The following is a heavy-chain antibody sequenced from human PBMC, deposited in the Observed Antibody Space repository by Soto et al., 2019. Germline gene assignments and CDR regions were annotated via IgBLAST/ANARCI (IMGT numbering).Heavy chain of an antibody. J-gene: IGHJ6*02. Sequence: GASVKVSCKASGYTFTGYYMHWVRQAPGQGLEWMGWINPNSGGTNYAQKFQGRVTMTRDTSISTAYMELSRLRSDDTAVYYCARVYSRGQNRYSSSWYGYYGMDVWGQGTTVTSP. D-gene: IGHD6-13*01. V-gene: IGHV1-2*02. CDR2: INPNSGGT. CDR1: GYTFTGYY. CDR3: ARVYSRGQNRYSSSWYGYYGMDV.